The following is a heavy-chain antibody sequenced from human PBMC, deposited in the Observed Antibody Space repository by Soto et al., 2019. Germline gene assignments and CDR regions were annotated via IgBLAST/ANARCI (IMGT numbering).Heavy chain of an antibody. CDR3: ARCVNTWYRYSSDY. Sequence: QVQLVQSGAEVKKPGASVKVSCKASGYTFSNYGISWVRQAPGQGLEWMAWISTYDGNINYAPQFEGRVSMTTDTSTSTAYMELRSLRYDDTAVYYCARCVNTWYRYSSDYWGQGTLVSVSS. V-gene: IGHV1-18*01. D-gene: IGHD6-13*01. CDR2: ISTYDGNI. J-gene: IGHJ4*02. CDR1: GYTFSNYG.